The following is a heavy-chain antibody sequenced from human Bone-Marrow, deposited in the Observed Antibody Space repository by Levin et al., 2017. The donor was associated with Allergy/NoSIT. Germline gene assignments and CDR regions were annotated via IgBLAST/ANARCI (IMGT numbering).Heavy chain of an antibody. J-gene: IGHJ5*02. CDR2: ISHRSTLV. V-gene: IGHV3-21*01. CDR3: ARADGPQFGS. CDR1: GFPFSSYS. Sequence: GGSLRLSCAASGFPFSSYSMNWVRQAPGKGLEWVASISHRSTLVSYADALKGRFTISRDNANNSLYLQMNSLRAEDTAVYYCARADGPQFGSWGQGTLVTVSS. D-gene: IGHD3-16*01.